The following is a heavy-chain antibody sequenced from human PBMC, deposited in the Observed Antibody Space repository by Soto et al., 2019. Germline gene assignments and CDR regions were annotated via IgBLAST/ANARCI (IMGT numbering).Heavy chain of an antibody. CDR3: ASVPFTMVREEDAFDI. V-gene: IGHV3-33*01. CDR1: GFTFSSYG. CDR2: IWNDGSNK. J-gene: IGHJ3*02. D-gene: IGHD3-10*01. Sequence: GGSLRLSCAASGFTFSSYGMHWVRQAPGKGLEWVAVIWNDGSNKYYADSVKGRFTISRDNSKNTLYLQMNSLRAEDTAVYYCASVPFTMVREEDAFDIWGQGTMVTVSS.